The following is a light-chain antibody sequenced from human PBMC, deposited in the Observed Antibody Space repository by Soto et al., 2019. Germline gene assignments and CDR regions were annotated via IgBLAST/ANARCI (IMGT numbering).Light chain of an antibody. CDR3: GTWDSSLSAVV. J-gene: IGLJ2*01. V-gene: IGLV1-51*01. CDR1: SSNIGYNY. CDR2: DNN. Sequence: QSVLTQPPSVSAAAGQKVTISCSGSSSNIGYNYVSWYQQLPGTAPKLLIYDNNKRPSGIPDRFSGSKSGTSATLGITGLQSGDEADYYCGTWDSSLSAVVFGGGTKLTVL.